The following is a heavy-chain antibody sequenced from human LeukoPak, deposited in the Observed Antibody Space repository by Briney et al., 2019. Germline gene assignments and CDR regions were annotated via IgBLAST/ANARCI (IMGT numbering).Heavy chain of an antibody. CDR3: ARAPLYYYDSSGYLYFDY. D-gene: IGHD3-22*01. CDR2: ISSSSSTI. Sequence: PGGSLRLSCAASGFTFSSYSMNWVRQAPGKGLEWVSYISSSSSTIYYADSVKGRFTISRDNAKNSLYLQMNSLRAEDTAVYYCARAPLYYYDSSGYLYFDYWGQGTLVTVSS. V-gene: IGHV3-48*01. CDR1: GFTFSSYS. J-gene: IGHJ4*02.